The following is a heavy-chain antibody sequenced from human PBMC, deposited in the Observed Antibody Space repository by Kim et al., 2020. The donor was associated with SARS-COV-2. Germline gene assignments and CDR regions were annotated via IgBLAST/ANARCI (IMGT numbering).Heavy chain of an antibody. CDR3: ARTAVAGTDWFDP. Sequence: NPSLKRRVTISGDTSKNQFSLKLSSVTAADTAVYYCARTAVAGTDWFDPWGQGTLVTVSS. V-gene: IGHV4-39*01. D-gene: IGHD6-19*01. J-gene: IGHJ5*02.